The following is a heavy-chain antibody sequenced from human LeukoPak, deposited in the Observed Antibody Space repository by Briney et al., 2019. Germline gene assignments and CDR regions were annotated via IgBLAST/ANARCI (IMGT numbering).Heavy chain of an antibody. CDR2: INHSGGT. CDR1: GGSFSGYY. D-gene: IGHD3-22*01. J-gene: IGHJ4*02. V-gene: IGHV4-34*01. CDR3: ARDNYYDSSGPDY. Sequence: SEALSLTCAVYGGSFSGYYWSWIRQPPGKGLEWIGEINHSGGTNYNPSLKSRVTISVDTSKNQFSLKLSSVTAADTAVYYCARDNYYDSSGPDYWGQGTLVTVSS.